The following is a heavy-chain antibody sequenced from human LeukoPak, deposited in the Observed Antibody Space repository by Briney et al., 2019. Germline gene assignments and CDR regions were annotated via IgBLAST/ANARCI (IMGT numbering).Heavy chain of an antibody. D-gene: IGHD1-1*01. V-gene: IGHV3-48*04. CDR2: ISSSSSTI. Sequence: GGSLRLSCAASGFTFSSYSMNWVRQAPGKGLEWVSYISSSSSTIYYADSVKGRFTISRDNAKSSLYLQMNSLRAEDTAVYYCARDRESPGTSYYYYYMDVWGKGTTVTVSS. CDR3: ARDRESPGTSYYYYYMDV. CDR1: GFTFSSYS. J-gene: IGHJ6*03.